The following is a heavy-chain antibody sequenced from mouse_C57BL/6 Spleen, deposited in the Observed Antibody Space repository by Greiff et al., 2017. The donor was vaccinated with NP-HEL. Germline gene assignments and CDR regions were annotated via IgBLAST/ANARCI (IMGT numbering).Heavy chain of an antibody. D-gene: IGHD1-1*01. CDR2: IYPNNGGT. J-gene: IGHJ4*01. V-gene: IGHV1-22*01. CDR1: GYTFTDYN. Sequence: EVQLQQSGPELVKPGASVKMSCKASGYTFTDYNMHWVKQSPGQCLEWIGYIYPNNGGTSYNQKFKGKATLTVNKSSSPAYMELRILTSDDSAVYYWAELYYYGSSHGSAMDDWGQGTSVTVSS. CDR3: AELYYYGSSHGSAMDD.